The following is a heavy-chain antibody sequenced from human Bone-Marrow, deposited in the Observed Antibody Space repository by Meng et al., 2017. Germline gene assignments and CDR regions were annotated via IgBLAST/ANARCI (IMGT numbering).Heavy chain of an antibody. D-gene: IGHD3-3*01. V-gene: IGHV4-39*01. J-gene: IGHJ5*02. CDR1: GVSISSSSYY. CDR2: IYYSGST. Sequence: QLQLQVSGLGLVKPSETPSLPCTVSGVSISSSSYYWGWIRQPPGKGLEWIGSIYYSGSTYYNPSLKSRVTISVDTSKNQFSLKLSSVTAADTAVYYCARQGFLEWLLYRGNWFDPWGQGTLVTVSS. CDR3: ARQGFLEWLLYRGNWFDP.